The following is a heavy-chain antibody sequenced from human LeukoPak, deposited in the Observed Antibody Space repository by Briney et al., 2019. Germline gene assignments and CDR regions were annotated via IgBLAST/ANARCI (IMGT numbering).Heavy chain of an antibody. CDR3: ARVRCSSTSCRKGRDKWFGP. CDR2: IYYSGST. J-gene: IGHJ5*02. CDR1: GGSISSGDYY. D-gene: IGHD2-2*01. Sequence: SETLSLTCTVSGGSISSGDYYWRWIRQPPGKGREWIGYIYYSGSTYYNPSLKSRVTISVDTSKTQFSLKLSSVTAADTAVYYCARVRCSSTSCRKGRDKWFGPWGQGTLVTVSS. V-gene: IGHV4-30-4*08.